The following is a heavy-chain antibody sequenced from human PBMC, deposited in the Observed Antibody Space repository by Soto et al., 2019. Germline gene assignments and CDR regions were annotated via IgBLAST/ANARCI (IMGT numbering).Heavy chain of an antibody. V-gene: IGHV3-23*01. CDR3: AKGLIVVVPAAPTPYYYGMGV. CDR2: ISGSGGST. D-gene: IGHD2-2*01. J-gene: IGHJ6*02. CDR1: GFTFSSYA. Sequence: GGSLRLSCAASGFTFSSYAMSWVRQPPGKGLEWVSAISGSGGSTYYADSVKGRFTISRDNSKNTLYLQMNSLRAEDTAVYYCAKGLIVVVPAAPTPYYYGMGVWGQGTTVTVSS.